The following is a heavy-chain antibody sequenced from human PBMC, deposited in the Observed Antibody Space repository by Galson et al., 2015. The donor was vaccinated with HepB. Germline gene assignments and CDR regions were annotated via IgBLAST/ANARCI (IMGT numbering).Heavy chain of an antibody. V-gene: IGHV6-1*01. CDR2: TYYRSKWYN. CDR3: ARVGRYGGNSRVGYYYYGMDV. J-gene: IGHJ6*02. D-gene: IGHD4-23*01. CDR1: GDSVSSHSAA. Sequence: CAISGDSVSSHSAAWNWIRQSPSRGLEWLGRTYYRSKWYNDYAVSVKSRITINPDTSKNQFSLQLNSVTPEDTAVYYCARVGRYGGNSRVGYYYYGMDVWGQGTTVTVSS.